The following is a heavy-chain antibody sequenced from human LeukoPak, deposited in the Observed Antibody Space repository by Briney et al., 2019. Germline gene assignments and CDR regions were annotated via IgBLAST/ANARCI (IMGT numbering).Heavy chain of an antibody. J-gene: IGHJ6*02. V-gene: IGHV5-51*01. D-gene: IGHD3-3*01. Sequence: GESLKISCKGSGYSFTSYWIGWVRQMPGKGLEWMGIIYPGDSDTRYSPSFQGQVTISADKSISTAYLQWSSLRSEDTAVYYCARCELTYDFWSGYYYYYGMDVWGQGTTVTVSS. CDR1: GYSFTSYW. CDR3: ARCELTYDFWSGYYYYYGMDV. CDR2: IYPGDSDT.